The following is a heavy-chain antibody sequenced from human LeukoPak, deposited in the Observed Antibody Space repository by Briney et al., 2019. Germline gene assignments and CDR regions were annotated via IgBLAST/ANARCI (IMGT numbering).Heavy chain of an antibody. D-gene: IGHD3-16*01. CDR2: IYHSGST. CDR1: GGSISSGGYY. CDR3: ARDVRGITTVDAFDI. Sequence: SSETLSLTCTVSGGSISSGGYYWSWIRQPPGKGLEWIGYIYHSGSTYYNPSLKSRVTISVDRSKNQFSLKLSSVTAADTAVYYCARDVRGITTVDAFDIWGQGTMVTVSS. V-gene: IGHV4-30-2*01. J-gene: IGHJ3*02.